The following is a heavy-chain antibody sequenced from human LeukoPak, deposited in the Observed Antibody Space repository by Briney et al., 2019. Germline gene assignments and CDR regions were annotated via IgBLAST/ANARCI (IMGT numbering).Heavy chain of an antibody. CDR3: AKGLVGEIYGSGSLFHY. CDR2: INWNSGTI. J-gene: IGHJ4*02. V-gene: IGHV3-9*01. Sequence: GRSLRLSCAASGFNLDDYAMHWVRQAPGKGLEWVSGINWNSGTIGYADSVKGRFTISRDNAKNSLYLQMNSLRLEDTALYYCAKGLVGEIYGSGSLFHYWGQGTLVSVSS. CDR1: GFNLDDYA. D-gene: IGHD3-10*01.